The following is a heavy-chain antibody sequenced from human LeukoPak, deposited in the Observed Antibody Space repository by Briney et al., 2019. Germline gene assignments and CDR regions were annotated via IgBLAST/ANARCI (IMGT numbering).Heavy chain of an antibody. Sequence: SETLSLTCAVYDGSFSGYYWSWIRQPPGKGLEWIGEINHSGITNYNPSLKSRVTISVDTSKNQFSLKLSSVTAADTAVYYCASGGNYYGSSSYYDAFDIWGQGTMVTVSS. J-gene: IGHJ3*02. CDR3: ASGGNYYGSSSYYDAFDI. V-gene: IGHV4-34*01. CDR2: INHSGIT. CDR1: DGSFSGYY. D-gene: IGHD3-22*01.